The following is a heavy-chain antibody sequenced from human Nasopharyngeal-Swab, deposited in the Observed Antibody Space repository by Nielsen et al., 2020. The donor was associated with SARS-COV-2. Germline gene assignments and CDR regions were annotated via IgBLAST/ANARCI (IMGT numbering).Heavy chain of an antibody. D-gene: IGHD3-22*01. CDR3: ARDANYDSTLLDPFDI. Sequence: ASVQVSCKASGYTFTSYSMHWVRQAPGQRLEWMAWINPGNGNTKYSQTFQGRVTITRDTSASTAYMELSSLRSEDTAVYFCARDANYDSTLLDPFDIWGQGTVVTVSS. CDR1: GYTFTSYS. J-gene: IGHJ3*02. CDR2: INPGNGNT. V-gene: IGHV1-3*01.